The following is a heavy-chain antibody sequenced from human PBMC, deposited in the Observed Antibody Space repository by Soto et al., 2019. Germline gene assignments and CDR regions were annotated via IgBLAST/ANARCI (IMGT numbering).Heavy chain of an antibody. CDR1: GYTFTSYG. D-gene: IGHD2-2*01. CDR3: ARKFCSSTSCYWDSDVFDI. CDR2: ISAYNGNT. Sequence: ASVKVSCKASGYTFTSYGISWVRQAPGQGLEWMGWISAYNGNTNYAQKLQGRVTMTTDTSTSTAYMELRSLRSDDTAVYYCARKFCSSTSCYWDSDVFDIWGQGKMVTVSS. J-gene: IGHJ3*02. V-gene: IGHV1-18*01.